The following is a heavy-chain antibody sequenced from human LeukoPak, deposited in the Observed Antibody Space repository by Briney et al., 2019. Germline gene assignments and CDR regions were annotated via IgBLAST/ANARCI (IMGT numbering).Heavy chain of an antibody. J-gene: IGHJ4*02. D-gene: IGHD6-19*01. CDR1: GGSFSGYY. V-gene: IGHV4-34*01. Sequence: SETLSLTCAVYGGSFSGYYWSWIRQPPGKGLEWIGEINQSGSTNYNPSLKSRVTISADTSKNQFSLKLSSVTAADTAVYYCASRKGPVAPSRWGQGTLVTFSS. CDR2: INQSGST. CDR3: ASRKGPVAPSR.